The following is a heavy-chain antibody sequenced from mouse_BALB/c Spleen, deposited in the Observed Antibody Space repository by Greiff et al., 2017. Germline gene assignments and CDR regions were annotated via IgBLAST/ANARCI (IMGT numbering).Heavy chain of an antibody. V-gene: IGHV5-17*02. Sequence: EVKLMESGGGLVQPGGSRKLSCAASGFTFSSFGMHWVRQAPEKGLEWVAYISSGSSTIYYADTVKGRFTISRDNPKNTLFLQMTSLRSEDTAMYYCASDYYGSSTGYFDYWGQGTTLTVSS. D-gene: IGHD1-1*01. CDR3: ASDYYGSSTGYFDY. J-gene: IGHJ2*01. CDR1: GFTFSSFG. CDR2: ISSGSSTI.